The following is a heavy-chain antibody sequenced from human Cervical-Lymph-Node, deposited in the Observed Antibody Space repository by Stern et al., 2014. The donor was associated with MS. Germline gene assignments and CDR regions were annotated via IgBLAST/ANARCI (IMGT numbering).Heavy chain of an antibody. D-gene: IGHD6-19*01. CDR1: GFSFDNYW. CDR2: IRQDGSGE. V-gene: IGHV3-7*01. Sequence: EVQLVESGGGLAQPGGSLRLSCAASGFSFDNYWMSWVRQAPGKGLEWVGNIRQDGSGEYYVDSVKGRFTISRDNAKNSVYLQMNSLRAEDTAVYYCARDHAAVAGASDLDYWGQGTLVTVSS. CDR3: ARDHAAVAGASDLDY. J-gene: IGHJ4*02.